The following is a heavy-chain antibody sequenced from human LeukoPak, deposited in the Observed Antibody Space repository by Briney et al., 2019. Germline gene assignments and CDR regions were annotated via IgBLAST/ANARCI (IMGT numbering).Heavy chain of an antibody. CDR2: MNSNSGET. CDR1: GYTFSGYY. J-gene: IGHJ4*02. CDR3: ATGDDMIWFALHS. V-gene: IGHV1-2*02. Sequence: ASVKVSCKSSGYTFSGYYLNGVRQAPGQGLEGMGLMNSNSGETNYAQKFHGRGTMTTDTSISTAYMELSSLNTDDTAVYYCATGDDMIWFALHSWGQGTLVSVSS. D-gene: IGHD7-27*01.